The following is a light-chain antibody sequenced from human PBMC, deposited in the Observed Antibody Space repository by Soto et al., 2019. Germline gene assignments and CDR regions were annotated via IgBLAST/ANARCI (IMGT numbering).Light chain of an antibody. Sequence: DIQVTQSPSTLSASVGDRVTITCRASQPISTWLAWYQEKPGKAPKLLIYDASSLEGGVPSRFSGSGSGTEFTLTINNLQPDDLATYICQQYKSYSTFGRGTKVDI. CDR3: QQYKSYST. CDR1: QPISTW. CDR2: DAS. J-gene: IGKJ1*01. V-gene: IGKV1-5*01.